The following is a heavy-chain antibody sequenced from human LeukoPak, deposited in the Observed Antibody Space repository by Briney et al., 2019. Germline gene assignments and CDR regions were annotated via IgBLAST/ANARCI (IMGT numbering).Heavy chain of an antibody. Sequence: SVKVSCKPSGGTFSTYTINWVRQAPGQGLEWMGGIIPIFGTANYAQKFQGRVTITADKSTSTAYMELSSLRAEDTAVYYCATDGGPEYSSSWYLYWGQGTLVTVSS. D-gene: IGHD6-13*01. V-gene: IGHV1-69*06. CDR3: ATDGGPEYSSSWYLY. CDR2: IIPIFGTA. CDR1: GGTFSTYT. J-gene: IGHJ4*02.